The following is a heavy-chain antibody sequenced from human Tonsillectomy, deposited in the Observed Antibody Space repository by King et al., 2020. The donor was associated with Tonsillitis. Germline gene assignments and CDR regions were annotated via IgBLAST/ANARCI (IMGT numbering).Heavy chain of an antibody. CDR1: GFTFSTYG. J-gene: IGHJ4*02. V-gene: IGHV3-33*01. CDR2: IWSDGSNK. D-gene: IGHD1-1*01. Sequence: VQLVESGGGVVQPGRSLRLSCAASGFTFSTYGMNWVRQAPGKGLQWVAVIWSDGSNKYYADSVKGRFTISRDNSKNTLYLQMNSLRAEDTAVYYCARGATGPAYWGQGTLVTVSS. CDR3: ARGATGPAY.